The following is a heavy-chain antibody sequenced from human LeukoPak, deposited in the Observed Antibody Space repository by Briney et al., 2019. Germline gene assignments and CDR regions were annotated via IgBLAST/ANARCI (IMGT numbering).Heavy chain of an antibody. CDR3: AKVRVGATGYFDY. CDR1: GFTFSSYG. Sequence: PGGSLRLSCAASGFTFSSYGMSWVRQAPGKGLEWVSAISGSGGSTYYADSVKGRFTISRDNSKNTLYLQMNSLRAEDTAVYYCAKVRVGATGYFDYWGQGTLVTVSS. D-gene: IGHD1-26*01. CDR2: ISGSGGST. J-gene: IGHJ4*02. V-gene: IGHV3-23*01.